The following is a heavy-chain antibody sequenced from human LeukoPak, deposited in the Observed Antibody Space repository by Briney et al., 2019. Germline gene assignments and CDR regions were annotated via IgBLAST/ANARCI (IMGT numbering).Heavy chain of an antibody. J-gene: IGHJ4*02. CDR2: ISAYNGNT. CDR1: GYTFTSYG. D-gene: IGHD3-10*01. V-gene: IGHV1-18*01. Sequence: ASVKVSCKASGYTFTSYGISWVRQAPGQGLEWMGWISAYNGNTNYAQKLQGRVTMTTDTSTSTAYMELRSLRSDDTAVYYCARRGGSGTYFNPSFDYWGQGTLVTVSS. CDR3: ARRGGSGTYFNPSFDY.